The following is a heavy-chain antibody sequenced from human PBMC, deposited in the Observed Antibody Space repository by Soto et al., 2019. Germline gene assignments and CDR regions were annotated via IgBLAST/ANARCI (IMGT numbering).Heavy chain of an antibody. CDR1: GGSISCSY. CDR3: TKYRRTDAEGYSFDY. CDR2: IHYSGST. V-gene: IGHV4-59*01. Sequence: PSETLSLTCTVSGGSISCSYWSWIRQTPGKVLEWVGYIHYSGSTNYNPSLKSRVTMSVDSAKNQFSLQLSSATAADTAVYFCTKYRRTDAEGYSFDYWGQGALVTVSS. J-gene: IGHJ4*02. D-gene: IGHD2-15*01.